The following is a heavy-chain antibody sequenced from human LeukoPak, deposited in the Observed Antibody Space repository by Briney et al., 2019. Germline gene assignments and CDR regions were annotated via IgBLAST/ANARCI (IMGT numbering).Heavy chain of an antibody. J-gene: IGHJ4*02. Sequence: SETLSLTCAVSGYSISSGYYWGWIRQPPGKGLEWIGNMFHSGSTYYNPSLKSRVTISVDTSKNQFSLRLSSVTAADTAIYYCARDRGGGYSLDYWGQGTLVTVSS. V-gene: IGHV4-38-2*02. D-gene: IGHD1-26*01. CDR1: GYSISSGYY. CDR3: ARDRGGGYSLDY. CDR2: MFHSGST.